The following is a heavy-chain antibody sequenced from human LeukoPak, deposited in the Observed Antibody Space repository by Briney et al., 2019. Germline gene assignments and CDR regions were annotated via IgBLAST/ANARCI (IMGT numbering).Heavy chain of an antibody. CDR3: SGGYSFDP. D-gene: IGHD4-23*01. V-gene: IGHV3-7*02. CDR1: GFTFSDYW. J-gene: IGHJ5*02. CDR2: IKQDGSEK. Sequence: GGSLRLSCAASGFTFSDYWMSWVRQAPGKGLEWVANIKQDGSEKYYVDSVKGRFTISRDNAKNSLSLQMNSLRAEDTAVYYCSGGYSFDPWGQGTLVTVSS.